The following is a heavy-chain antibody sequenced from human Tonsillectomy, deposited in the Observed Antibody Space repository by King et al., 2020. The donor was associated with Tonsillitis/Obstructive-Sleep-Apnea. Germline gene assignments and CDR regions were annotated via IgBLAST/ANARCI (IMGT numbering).Heavy chain of an antibody. J-gene: IGHJ4*02. D-gene: IGHD3-3*01. Sequence: VQLVESGGGVVQPGRSLRLSCAASGFTFSSYAMHWVRQDPGKGLEWVAVISYDGSNKYYADSVKGRFTISRDNSKNTLYLQMNSLRAEDTAVYYCSRVKEWLSMSFFDYWGQGTLVTVSS. CDR1: GFTFSSYA. V-gene: IGHV3-30*04. CDR2: ISYDGSNK. CDR3: SRVKEWLSMSFFDY.